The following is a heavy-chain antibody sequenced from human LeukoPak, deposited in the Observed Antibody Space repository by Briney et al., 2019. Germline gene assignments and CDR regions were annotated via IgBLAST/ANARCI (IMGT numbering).Heavy chain of an antibody. CDR3: ARGLGSSGWHYYYGMDV. Sequence: ASVRVCCKASGYTFTGYYIHWVRQAPGQGLEWMGRISPDTGDTNYAQKFQGRVTMTRDTSISTAYMELSRLRSDDTAVYRCARGLGSSGWHYYYGMDVWGQGTTVTVSS. V-gene: IGHV1-2*06. J-gene: IGHJ6*02. CDR2: ISPDTGDT. D-gene: IGHD6-19*01. CDR1: GYTFTGYY.